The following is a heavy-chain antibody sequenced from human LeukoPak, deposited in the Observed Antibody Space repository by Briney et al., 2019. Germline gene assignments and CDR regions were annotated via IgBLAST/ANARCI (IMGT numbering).Heavy chain of an antibody. J-gene: IGHJ4*02. D-gene: IGHD5-24*01. CDR1: GFTFSSYE. CDR3: ARRRDACNVFDY. CDR2: ISSSGSTI. V-gene: IGHV3-48*03. Sequence: PGGSLRLSCAASGFTFSSYEMNWVRQAPGKGLEWVSYISSSGSTIYYADSVKGRFTISRDNAKNSLYLQMNSLRAEDAAVYYCARRRDACNVFDYWGQGTLVTVSP.